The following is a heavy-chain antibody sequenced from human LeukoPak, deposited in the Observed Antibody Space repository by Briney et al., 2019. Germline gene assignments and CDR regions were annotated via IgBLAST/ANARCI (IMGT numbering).Heavy chain of an antibody. J-gene: IGHJ4*02. CDR2: IYSSGTT. CDR1: GGSISSSNYF. D-gene: IGHD3-22*01. Sequence: SETLSLTCTVSGGSISSSNYFWGWIRQPPGKRLEWIGSIYSSGTTYYNPSLKSRVTISADTSKNQFSLKLSSVTAADTAVYYCARRSYSSGYYYFDYWGQGTLVTVSS. V-gene: IGHV4-39*07. CDR3: ARRSYSSGYYYFDY.